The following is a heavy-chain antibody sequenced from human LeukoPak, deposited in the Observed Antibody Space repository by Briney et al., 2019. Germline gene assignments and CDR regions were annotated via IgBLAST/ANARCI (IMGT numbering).Heavy chain of an antibody. J-gene: IGHJ6*02. Sequence: GGSLRLSCAASGFTFNNYWIHWVRQVPGKGLVWVSRINNDGSSASYVDSVKGRFTISRDDAKNTLFLQMNSLRAEDTAVYYCARRGTGHGMDVWGQGTTVIVSS. CDR1: GFTFNNYW. D-gene: IGHD1-1*01. CDR2: INNDGSSA. CDR3: ARRGTGHGMDV. V-gene: IGHV3-74*01.